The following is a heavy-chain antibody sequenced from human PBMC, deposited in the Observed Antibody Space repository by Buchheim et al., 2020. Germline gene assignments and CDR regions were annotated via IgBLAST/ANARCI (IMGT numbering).Heavy chain of an antibody. Sequence: QVQLVESGGGVVQPGRSLRLSCAASGFTFSSYGMHWVRQAPGKGLEWVAVIWYDGSNKYYADSVKGRFTISRDNSKNTLYLQMNSLRAEDTAVYYCARSHVVGAVWFGELLGFDYWGQGTL. CDR1: GFTFSSYG. CDR3: ARSHVVGAVWFGELLGFDY. J-gene: IGHJ4*02. D-gene: IGHD3-10*01. CDR2: IWYDGSNK. V-gene: IGHV3-33*01.